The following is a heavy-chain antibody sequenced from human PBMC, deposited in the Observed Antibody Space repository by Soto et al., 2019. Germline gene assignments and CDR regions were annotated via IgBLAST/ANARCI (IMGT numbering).Heavy chain of an antibody. V-gene: IGHV1-69*01. D-gene: IGHD2-15*01. Sequence: QVHLVQSGAEVRRPGSSVKVSCKASGDTFNSYGINWVRQAPGQGLEWMGGIIPVFGSTNYAPKFQGRVTFVADESTSTVNMEATSVRSEDTAVYYCAEGPGYCSCWHGNYYYCGLDVWGQGTTVTVSS. J-gene: IGHJ6*02. CDR1: GDTFNSYG. CDR2: IIPVFGST. CDR3: AEGPGYCSCWHGNYYYCGLDV.